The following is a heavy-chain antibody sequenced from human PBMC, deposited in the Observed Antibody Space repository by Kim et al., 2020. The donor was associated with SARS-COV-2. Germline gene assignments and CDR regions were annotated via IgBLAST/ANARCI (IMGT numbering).Heavy chain of an antibody. CDR1: GYTFTSYA. Sequence: ASVKVSCKASGYTFTSYAMHWVRQAPGQRLEWMGWINAGNGNTKYSQKFQGRVTITRDTSASTAYMELSSLRSEDTAVYYCARDRVATIYYFDYWGQGTLVTVSS. D-gene: IGHD5-12*01. J-gene: IGHJ4*02. CDR2: INAGNGNT. CDR3: ARDRVATIYYFDY. V-gene: IGHV1-3*01.